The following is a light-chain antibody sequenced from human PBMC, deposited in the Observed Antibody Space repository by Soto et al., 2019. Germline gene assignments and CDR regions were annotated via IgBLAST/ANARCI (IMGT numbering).Light chain of an antibody. J-gene: IGKJ4*02. CDR2: DAS. V-gene: IGKV1-16*02. Sequence: DIPMTQSPSSLSASVGDTVTITCRASQGIKNYLAWFQQKPGKAPKSLIFDASSLQSGVPSKFTGTGSGTDLTLAIRSLQAEEVATYFCQQYHSYPLSFGGGTKVEIK. CDR3: QQYHSYPLS. CDR1: QGIKNY.